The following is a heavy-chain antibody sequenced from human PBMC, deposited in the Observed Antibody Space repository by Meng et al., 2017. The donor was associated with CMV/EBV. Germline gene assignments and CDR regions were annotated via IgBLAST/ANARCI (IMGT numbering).Heavy chain of an antibody. J-gene: IGHJ4*02. CDR2: NYTSGST. CDR1: GGSISSYD. D-gene: IGHD5-18*01. Sequence: HVHLHYSRPGRVDTSEPLSLTCTASGGSISSYDWSWIRQPAGKGLEWIGRNYTSGSTNYNPSLKSRVTMSVDTSKNQFSLKLSSVTAADTAVYYCARHGDTAMVVGIDYWGQGTLFTVSS. CDR3: ARHGDTAMVVGIDY. V-gene: IGHV4-4*07.